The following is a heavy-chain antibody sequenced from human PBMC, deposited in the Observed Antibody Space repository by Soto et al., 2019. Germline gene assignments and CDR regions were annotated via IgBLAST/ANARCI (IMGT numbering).Heavy chain of an antibody. CDR1: GDTFTDYY. CDR2: VNPSGGHT. V-gene: IGHV1-46*01. CDR3: ARGGHVVVVTAALDY. J-gene: IGHJ4*02. D-gene: IGHD2-21*02. Sequence: QVQLVQSGAEVKKPGASVKVSCKASGDTFTDYYIHWGRQAPGQGLEWMGTVNPSGGHTTYAQHFLHRMTITRATSTNTLYTELTSLTSEDTPVYYCARGGHVVVVTAALDYWGQGTLVTVSS.